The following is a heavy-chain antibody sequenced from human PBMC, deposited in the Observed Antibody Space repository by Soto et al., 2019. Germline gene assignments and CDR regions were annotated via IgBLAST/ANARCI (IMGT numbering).Heavy chain of an antibody. CDR3: ARSTTVTTLYQYFYGMDV. CDR2: IYPGDSDT. Sequence: PGESLKISCKGSGYSFISYWIGWVRQMPGKGLEWMGIIYPGDSDTTYSPSFQGQVTISADKSISTAYLQWSSLKASDTAMYYCARSTTVTTLYQYFYGMDVWGQGTTVTVSS. CDR1: GYSFISYW. V-gene: IGHV5-51*01. D-gene: IGHD4-17*01. J-gene: IGHJ6*02.